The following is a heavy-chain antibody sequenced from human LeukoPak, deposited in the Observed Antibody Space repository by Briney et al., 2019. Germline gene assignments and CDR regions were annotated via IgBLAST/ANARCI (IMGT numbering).Heavy chain of an antibody. CDR3: ARGRPIFGPGKVYYMDV. D-gene: IGHD3-3*01. CDR2: IYYSGST. CDR1: GGSLSSYY. Sequence: SETLSLTCTVSGGSLSSYYWSWIRQPPGKGLEWIGYIYYSGSTNYNPSLKSRVTISVDTSKNQFSLKLSSVTAADTAVYYCARGRPIFGPGKVYYMDVWGKGTTVTVSS. V-gene: IGHV4-59*01. J-gene: IGHJ6*03.